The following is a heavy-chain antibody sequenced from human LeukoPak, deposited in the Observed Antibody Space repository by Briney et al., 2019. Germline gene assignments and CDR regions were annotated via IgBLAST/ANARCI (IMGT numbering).Heavy chain of an antibody. V-gene: IGHV1-2*02. CDR2: INPNSGGT. J-gene: IGHJ5*02. CDR3: ARGVLRYFDWLVSANWFDP. Sequence: ASVKVSCKASGYTFTGYYMHWVRQAPGQGLEWMGWINPNSGGTNYAQKFQGRVTMTRDTSISTAYMELSRLRSDDTAVHYCARGVLRYFDWLVSANWFDPWGQGTLVTVSS. CDR1: GYTFTGYY. D-gene: IGHD3-9*01.